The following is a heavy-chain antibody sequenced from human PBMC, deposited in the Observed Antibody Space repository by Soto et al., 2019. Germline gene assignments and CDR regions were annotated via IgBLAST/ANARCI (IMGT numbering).Heavy chain of an antibody. CDR2: IYYSGST. J-gene: IGHJ5*02. Sequence: SETLSLTCTVSGGSISSGDYYWSWIRQPPGKGLEWIGYIYYSGSTNYNSSLKSRVTISVDTSKNQFSLKLSSVTAADTAVYYCARTSEERWFDPWGQGTLVTVSS. V-gene: IGHV4-61*08. CDR1: GGSISSGDYY. CDR3: ARTSEERWFDP.